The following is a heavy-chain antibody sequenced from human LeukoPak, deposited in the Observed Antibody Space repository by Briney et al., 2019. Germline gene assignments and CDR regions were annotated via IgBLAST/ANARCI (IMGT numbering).Heavy chain of an antibody. CDR3: AKVFLTPDVDIVRDCGLDV. V-gene: IGHV3-23*01. CDR2: VGASGSST. J-gene: IGHJ6*02. Sequence: GGSLRLSCSASGFTFDSYAMTWVRQAPGKGLEWVSGVGASGSSTYYAASVRGRFTVSRDNSKNTLYLQMNSLTAEDTALYYCAKVFLTPDVDIVRDCGLDVWGQGTTVTVSS. D-gene: IGHD5-12*01. CDR1: GFTFDSYA.